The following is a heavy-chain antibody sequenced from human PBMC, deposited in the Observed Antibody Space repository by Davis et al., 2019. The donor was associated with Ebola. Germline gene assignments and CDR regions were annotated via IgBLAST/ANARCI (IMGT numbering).Heavy chain of an antibody. CDR3: ARSSIAARPGYYYGMDV. CDR2: INSDGSST. J-gene: IGHJ6*02. CDR1: GFTFSSYW. D-gene: IGHD6-6*01. V-gene: IGHV3-74*01. Sequence: HTGGSLRLSCAASGFTFSSYWMHWVRHAPGKGLVWVSRINSDGSSTSYADSVKGRFTISRDNAKNSLYLQMNSLRAEDTAVYYCARSSIAARPGYYYGMDVWGQGTTVTVSS.